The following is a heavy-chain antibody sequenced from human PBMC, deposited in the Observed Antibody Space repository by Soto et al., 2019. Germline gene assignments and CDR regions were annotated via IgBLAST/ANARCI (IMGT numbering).Heavy chain of an antibody. CDR2: ISAYNGNT. D-gene: IGHD3-10*01. CDR1: GYTFTSYG. V-gene: IGHV1-18*01. Sequence: QVQLVQSGGEVKKPGASVKVSCKASGYTFTSYGFSWVRQAPGQGLEWMGWISAYNGNTNYAQKFQGRVTMTTDTSTSTAYMELRSLGSDDAAVYYCARDSPQTPTVRGAVFDYWGQGTLVTVSS. J-gene: IGHJ4*02. CDR3: ARDSPQTPTVRGAVFDY.